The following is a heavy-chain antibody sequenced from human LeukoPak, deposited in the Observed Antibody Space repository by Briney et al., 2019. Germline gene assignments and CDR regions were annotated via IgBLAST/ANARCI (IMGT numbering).Heavy chain of an antibody. CDR3: TYSGSNYPDY. CDR1: GFTFRWYW. V-gene: IGHV4-34*08. CDR2: INHSGST. J-gene: IGHJ4*02. Sequence: GSLRLSCAASGFTFRWYWMSWVRQPPGKGLEWIGGINHSGSTNYNPSLKSRVTISVDTSKNQFSLNLSSVIAADTAVYYCTYSGSNYPDYWGQGTLVTVSS. D-gene: IGHD1-26*01.